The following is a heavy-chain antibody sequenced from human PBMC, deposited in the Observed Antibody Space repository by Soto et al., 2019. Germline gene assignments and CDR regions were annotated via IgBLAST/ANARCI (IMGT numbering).Heavy chain of an antibody. J-gene: IGHJ6*02. V-gene: IGHV1-18*01. CDR2: ISAYNGNT. CDR1: GYTFTSYG. CDR3: ARDVRGVAGTHHYYYYGMDV. Sequence: VKVSCKASGYTFTSYGTSWVRQAPGQGLEWMGWISAYNGNTNYAQKLQGRVTMTTDTSTSTAYMELRSLRSDDTAVYYCARDVRGVAGTHHYYYYGMDVWGQGTTVTVSS. D-gene: IGHD6-19*01.